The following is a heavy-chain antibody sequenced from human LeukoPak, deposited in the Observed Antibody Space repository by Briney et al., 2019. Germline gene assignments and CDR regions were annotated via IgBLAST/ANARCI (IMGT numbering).Heavy chain of an antibody. Sequence: SETLSITCAVSGGSISSGGYSWSWIRQPPGKGLEWIGYIYHSGSTYYNPSLKSRVTISVDRSKNQFSLKLSSVTAADTAVYYCAREAVPATFDYWGQGTLVTVSS. CDR3: AREAVPATFDY. D-gene: IGHD2-2*01. CDR2: IYHSGST. J-gene: IGHJ4*02. CDR1: GGSISSGGYS. V-gene: IGHV4-30-2*01.